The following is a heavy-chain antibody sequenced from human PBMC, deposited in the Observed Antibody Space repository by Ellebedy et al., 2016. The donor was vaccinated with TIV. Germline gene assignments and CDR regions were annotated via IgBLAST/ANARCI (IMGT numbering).Heavy chain of an antibody. V-gene: IGHV3-53*05. D-gene: IGHD3-10*01. CDR2: IYSGGST. CDR1: GFTLRSNY. J-gene: IGHJ4*02. CDR3: AREYGSGGYYGYFDY. Sequence: GESLKIPCAASGFTLRSNYMSWVRQAPGQGLEWVSVIYSGGSTYYADSVKGRFTISRDNSKNTLYLQMNSLRAEDTAVYYCAREYGSGGYYGYFDYWGQGTLVTVSS.